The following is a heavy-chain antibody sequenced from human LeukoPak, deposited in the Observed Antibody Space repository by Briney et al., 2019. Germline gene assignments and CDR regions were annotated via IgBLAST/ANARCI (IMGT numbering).Heavy chain of an antibody. Sequence: SETLSLTCTVSGGSISSSSYYWGWIRQPPGKGLEWIGSIYYSGSTYYNPSLKSRVTISVDTSKNQFSLKLSSVTAADTAVYYCARHPFPPTIFGVAPSPQGFDYWGQGTLVTVSS. J-gene: IGHJ4*02. CDR2: IYYSGST. V-gene: IGHV4-39*01. CDR3: ARHPFPPTIFGVAPSPQGFDY. D-gene: IGHD3-3*01. CDR1: GGSISSSSYY.